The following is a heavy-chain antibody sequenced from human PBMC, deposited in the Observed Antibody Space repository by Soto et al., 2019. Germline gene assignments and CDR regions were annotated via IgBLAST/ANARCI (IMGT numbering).Heavy chain of an antibody. V-gene: IGHV3-7*01. CDR1: GFTFSSYW. CDR3: ARDYYGSGSYYYYYYYYMDV. D-gene: IGHD3-10*01. J-gene: IGHJ6*03. Sequence: EVQLVESGGGLVQPGGSLRLSCAASGFTFSSYWMSWVRQAPGKGLEWVANIKQDGSEKYYVDSVKGRFTISRDNAKNSLYVQMNSLRAEDAAVYYCARDYYGSGSYYYYYYYYMDVWGKGTTVTVSS. CDR2: IKQDGSEK.